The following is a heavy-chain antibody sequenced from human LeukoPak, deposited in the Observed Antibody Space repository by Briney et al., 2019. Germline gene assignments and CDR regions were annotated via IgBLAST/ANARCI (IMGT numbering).Heavy chain of an antibody. CDR3: ARACSGGSCPFDY. D-gene: IGHD2-15*01. J-gene: IGHJ4*02. V-gene: IGHV4-4*02. CDR1: GGSISSSNW. CDR2: IYHSGST. Sequence: PSETLSLTCTVSGGSISSSNWWSWVRQPPGKGLEWIGEIYHSGSTNYNPSLKSRVTIYKSKNQFSLKLSSVTAADTAVYYCARACSGGSCPFDYWGQGTLVTVSS.